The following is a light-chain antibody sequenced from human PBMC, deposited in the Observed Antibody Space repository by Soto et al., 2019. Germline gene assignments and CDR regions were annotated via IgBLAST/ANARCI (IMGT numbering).Light chain of an antibody. Sequence: QSVLTQPASVSGSPGQSITLSCTGTSSDVGGYNYVSWYQQYPGKAPTLMIYDVSNRPSGVSNRFSGSKSGNTASLTISGLQAEDEADYYCSSYTSSSTLIFGGGTKLTVL. V-gene: IGLV2-14*01. J-gene: IGLJ2*01. CDR3: SSYTSSSTLI. CDR1: SSDVGGYNY. CDR2: DVS.